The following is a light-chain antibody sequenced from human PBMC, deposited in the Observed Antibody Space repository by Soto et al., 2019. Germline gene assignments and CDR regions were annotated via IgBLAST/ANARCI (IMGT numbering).Light chain of an antibody. CDR3: QQSYSTPST. CDR1: QSISSY. CDR2: AAS. V-gene: IGKV1-39*01. Sequence: DIKMTQSPSSLSASVGDRVTITCRASQSISSYLNWYQQKPGKAPKLLIYAASSLQSGVPARFSGSGSGTGFTLIISSLQPEDFATYYCQQSYSTPSTFGQGTRLEIK. J-gene: IGKJ5*01.